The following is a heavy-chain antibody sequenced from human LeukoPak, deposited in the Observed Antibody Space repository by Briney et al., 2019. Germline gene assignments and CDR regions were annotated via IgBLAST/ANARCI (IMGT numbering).Heavy chain of an antibody. CDR3: AKADYGDYGIFAY. CDR2: ISESGGRT. J-gene: IGHJ4*02. CDR1: GLTFSNYA. Sequence: GGSLRLSCAASGLTFSNYAMSWVRQAAGKGLEWVSTISESGGRTYYADSVKGRFTISRDNSKNTLYLQMNSLRAEDTAVDYCAKADYGDYGIFAYWGQGTLVTVSS. V-gene: IGHV3-23*01. D-gene: IGHD4-17*01.